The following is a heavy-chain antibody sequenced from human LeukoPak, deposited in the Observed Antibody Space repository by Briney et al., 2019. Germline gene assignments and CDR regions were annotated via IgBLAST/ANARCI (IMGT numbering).Heavy chain of an antibody. CDR3: VRLRRNSDTSGFYYYYDC. Sequence: GGSLRLSCLASGYTFSSYSINWVRQAPGKGLEWVSSISVRSNYIYYADSVRGRFRISRDDARDSLYLQMNSMRAEDTAVYYCVRLRRNSDTSGFYYYYDCWGQGTLVTVSS. V-gene: IGHV3-21*01. CDR2: ISVRSNYI. D-gene: IGHD3-22*01. CDR1: GYTFSSYS. J-gene: IGHJ4*02.